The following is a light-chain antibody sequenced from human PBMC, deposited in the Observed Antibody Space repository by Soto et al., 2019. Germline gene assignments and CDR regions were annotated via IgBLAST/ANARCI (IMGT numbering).Light chain of an antibody. CDR1: QSIRRW. Sequence: DIQMTQSPSMLSASVGDRVTIACRASQSIRRWLAWYQQKPGKAPKLLIFDASTLESGVPSRFSGRGSETEFTLTISSLQPDDFATYYCQQYNSYSPATFGQGTKVKI. CDR3: QQYNSYSPAT. V-gene: IGKV1-5*01. CDR2: DAS. J-gene: IGKJ1*01.